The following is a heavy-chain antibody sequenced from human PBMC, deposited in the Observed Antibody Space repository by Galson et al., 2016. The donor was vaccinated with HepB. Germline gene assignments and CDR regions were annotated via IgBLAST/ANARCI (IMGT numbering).Heavy chain of an antibody. CDR3: ARFPVWFGEDFFDS. J-gene: IGHJ4*02. CDR1: QFTFSIYR. CDR2: ISSSSSSV. D-gene: IGHD3-10*01. Sequence: SLRLSCAASQFTFSIYRMNWVRQAPGKGLEWVSSISSSSSSVNYADSVKGRFTISRDDAKNSLYLQMNSLRAEDTAVYYCARFPVWFGEDFFDSWGQGTLVTVSS. V-gene: IGHV3-21*01.